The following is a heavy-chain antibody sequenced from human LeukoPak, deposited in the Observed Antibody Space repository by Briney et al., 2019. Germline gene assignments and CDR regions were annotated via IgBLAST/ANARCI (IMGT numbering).Heavy chain of an antibody. Sequence: GGSLRLSCAASGFTFSSYAMSGVRQAPGKGLEGVSAISGSGGSTYYADSVKGRFTISRDNSKNTLYLQMNSLRAEDTAVYYCAKDAIRGYSNMVYWGQGTLVTVSS. CDR2: ISGSGGST. CDR1: GFTFSSYA. D-gene: IGHD5-18*01. V-gene: IGHV3-23*01. CDR3: AKDAIRGYSNMVY. J-gene: IGHJ4*02.